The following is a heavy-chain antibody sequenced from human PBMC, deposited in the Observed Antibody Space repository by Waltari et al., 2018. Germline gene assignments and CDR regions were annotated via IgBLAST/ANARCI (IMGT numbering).Heavy chain of an antibody. V-gene: IGHV3-23*03. CDR3: AKEDYYYMDV. CDR1: GSTFSTYV. CDR2: IYSDETT. J-gene: IGHJ6*03. Sequence: EVQLLESGGGLVQPGGSLRLSCAVPGSTFSTYVISWVRQAPGKGLEWVSVIYSDETTKYADSVKGRFSISRDNSRNMVYLQMHSLRPEDTAVYFCAKEDYYYMDVWGEGTTVTVFS.